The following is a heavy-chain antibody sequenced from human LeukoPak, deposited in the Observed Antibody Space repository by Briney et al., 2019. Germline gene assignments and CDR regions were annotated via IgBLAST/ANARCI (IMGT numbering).Heavy chain of an antibody. CDR3: ARDSQITMVRGANLDWFDR. J-gene: IGHJ5*02. CDR2: IIPIFGTA. V-gene: IGHV1-69*13. CDR1: GDTFSIYA. D-gene: IGHD3-10*01. Sequence: SVTVSFTSSGDTFSIYAISWVRQAPGQGLEWMGGIIPIFGTANYAQKFQGRVTITADESTSTAYMELSSLRSEDTAVYYCARDSQITMVRGANLDWFDRWRQGRLVGVCS.